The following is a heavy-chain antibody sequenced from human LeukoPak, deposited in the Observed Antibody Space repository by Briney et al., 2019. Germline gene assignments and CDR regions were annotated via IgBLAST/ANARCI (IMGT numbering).Heavy chain of an antibody. CDR3: ARSSVVVPAAMPYNWFDP. CDR1: GYTFTSYG. D-gene: IGHD2-2*01. J-gene: IGHJ5*02. Sequence: ASVKVSCKASGYTFTSYGISWVRQAPGQGLEWMGWISAYNGNTNYAQKLQGRVTMTTDTSTSTAYMELRSLRSDDTAVYYCARSSVVVPAAMPYNWFDPWGQGTLVTVSS. CDR2: ISAYNGNT. V-gene: IGHV1-18*01.